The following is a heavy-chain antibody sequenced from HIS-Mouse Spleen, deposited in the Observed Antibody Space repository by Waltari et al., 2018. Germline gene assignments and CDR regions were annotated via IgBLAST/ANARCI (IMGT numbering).Heavy chain of an antibody. J-gene: IGHJ5*02. D-gene: IGHD4-4*01. Sequence: QVHLVESGGGVVQPGRSLSLSCAASGFTFRSYGMHGVGQAPGKGLEWVAVISYDGSNKYYAESVKGRFTISRDNSKNTLYLQMNSLRAEDTAVYYCAKATVTYNWFDPWGQGTLVTVSS. V-gene: IGHV3-30*18. CDR1: GFTFRSYG. CDR2: ISYDGSNK. CDR3: AKATVTYNWFDP.